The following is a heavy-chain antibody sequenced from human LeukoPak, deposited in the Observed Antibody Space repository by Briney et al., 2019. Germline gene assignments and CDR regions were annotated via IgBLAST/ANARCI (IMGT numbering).Heavy chain of an antibody. D-gene: IGHD3-22*01. V-gene: IGHV3-30*02. J-gene: IGHJ4*02. Sequence: GGSLRLSCAASGFTFSSYGMHWVRQAPGKGLEWVAVIWYDGSNKYYADSVKGRFTISRDNSKNTLYLQMNSLRAEDTAVYYCAKDIFPTTEYYYDTSGPIDYWGQGTLVTVSS. CDR1: GFTFSSYG. CDR2: IWYDGSNK. CDR3: AKDIFPTTEYYYDTSGPIDY.